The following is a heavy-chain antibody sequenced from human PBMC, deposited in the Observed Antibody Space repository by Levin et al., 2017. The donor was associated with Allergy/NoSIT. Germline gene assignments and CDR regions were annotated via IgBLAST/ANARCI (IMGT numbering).Heavy chain of an antibody. CDR2: ISSSSSYI. Sequence: GESLKISCAASGFTFSSYSMNWVRQAPGKGLEWVSSISSSSSYIYYADSVKGRFTISRDNAKNSLYLQVNSLRAEDTAVYYCAREEYSSSWRHYYYYGMDVWGQGTTVTVSS. CDR3: AREEYSSSWRHYYYYGMDV. CDR1: GFTFSSYS. V-gene: IGHV3-21*01. J-gene: IGHJ6*02. D-gene: IGHD6-13*01.